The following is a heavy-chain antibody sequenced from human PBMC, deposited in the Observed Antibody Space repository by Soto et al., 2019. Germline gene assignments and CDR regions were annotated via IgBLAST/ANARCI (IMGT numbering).Heavy chain of an antibody. D-gene: IGHD3-16*01. CDR1: GFTFRSYV. CDR3: ARWGTTGGLDV. CDR2: TSYDGSNK. V-gene: IGHV3-33*05. J-gene: IGHJ1*01. Sequence: VHLVESGGGVVQPGTSLRLSCVGSGFTFRSYVIHWVRQAPGKGLEWVALTSYDGSNKDYGDSVKGRFTISRDNSRNTVDLQMDSLRREDTALYYCARWGTTGGLDVWGQGTRVSVSS.